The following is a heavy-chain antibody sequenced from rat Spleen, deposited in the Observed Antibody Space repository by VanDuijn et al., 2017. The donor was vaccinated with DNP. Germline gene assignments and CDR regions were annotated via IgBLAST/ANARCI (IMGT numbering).Heavy chain of an antibody. CDR1: GFSLTSYY. D-gene: IGHD1-11*01. J-gene: IGHJ2*01. CDR2: IRSGGST. Sequence: QVQLKETGPGLVQPTQTLSITCTVSGFSLTSYYMQWVRQTPGKGLEWMGFIRSGGSTEYNSEFKSRLSISRDTSKNQVFLKRNSLKTEDTGVYYCGRDRNYVGYSYFDYWGQGVMVTVSS. V-gene: IGHV2-65*01. CDR3: GRDRNYVGYSYFDY.